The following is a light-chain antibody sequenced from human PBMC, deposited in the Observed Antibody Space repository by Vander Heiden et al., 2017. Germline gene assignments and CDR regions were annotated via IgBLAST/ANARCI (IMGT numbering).Light chain of an antibody. CDR1: QSVLYSSNNKNY. CDR3: QQYYSTPQT. Sequence: IVMTHSPPSLAGSLGERATINCKSSQSVLYSSNNKNYLAWYQQKPGQPPKLLIYWASTRESGVPDRFSGSGSGTDFTLTISSLQAEDVAVYYCQQYYSTPQTFGQGTKVEIK. CDR2: WAS. J-gene: IGKJ1*01. V-gene: IGKV4-1*01.